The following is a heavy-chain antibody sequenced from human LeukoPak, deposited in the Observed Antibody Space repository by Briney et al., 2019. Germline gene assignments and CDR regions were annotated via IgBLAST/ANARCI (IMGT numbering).Heavy chain of an antibody. CDR1: GFTFSNYD. J-gene: IGHJ6*02. Sequence: PGGSLRLSCAASGFTFSNYDMTWVRQAPGKGLEWVAVIWYDGSNKYYADSVKGRFTISRDNSKNTLYLQMNSLRAEDTAVYYCARSGSSSWYSGYYYGMDVWGQGTTVTVSS. D-gene: IGHD6-13*01. V-gene: IGHV3-33*08. CDR3: ARSGSSSWYSGYYYGMDV. CDR2: IWYDGSNK.